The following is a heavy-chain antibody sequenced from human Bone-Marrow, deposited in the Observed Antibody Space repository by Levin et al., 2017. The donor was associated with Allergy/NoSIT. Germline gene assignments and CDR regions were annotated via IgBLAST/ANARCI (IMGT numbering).Heavy chain of an antibody. CDR2: ISSSSSYI. Sequence: SCAASGFTFSSYSMNWVRQAPGKGLEWVSSISSSSSYIYYADSVKGRFTISRDNAKNSLYLQMKSLRAEDTAVYYCARTQWLVSISPFDYWGQGTLVTVSS. CDR1: GFTFSSYS. CDR3: ARTQWLVSISPFDY. V-gene: IGHV3-21*01. D-gene: IGHD6-19*01. J-gene: IGHJ4*02.